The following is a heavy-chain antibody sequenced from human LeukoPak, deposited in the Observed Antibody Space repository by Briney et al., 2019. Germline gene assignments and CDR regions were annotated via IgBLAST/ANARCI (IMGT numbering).Heavy chain of an antibody. D-gene: IGHD3-9*01. Sequence: SETLSLTCAVSGDSISNSNWWTWIRQPPGKGLEWIGEVYPSGSTNYSPSLKSRVTISVDKSKNQFSLTLSSVTAADTAVYYCARGWGEFNYDILTGYYIGPPLTFDYWGQGTLVTVSS. CDR2: VYPSGST. CDR1: GDSISNSNW. J-gene: IGHJ4*02. CDR3: ARGWGEFNYDILTGYYIGPPLTFDY. V-gene: IGHV4-4*02.